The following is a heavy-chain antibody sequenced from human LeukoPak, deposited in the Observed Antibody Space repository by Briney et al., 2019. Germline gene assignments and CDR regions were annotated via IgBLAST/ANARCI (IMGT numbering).Heavy chain of an antibody. J-gene: IGHJ4*02. CDR1: GFTFSSYW. Sequence: PGGSLRLSCAASGFTFSSYWMSWVRQAPGKGLERVANIKQDGSEKHYVDSVKGRFTISRDNAKNSLFLQMNSLRAEDTAVYYCARDSHPGYSNIWGQGTLVTVSS. CDR3: ARDSHPGYSNI. CDR2: IKQDGSEK. V-gene: IGHV3-7*03. D-gene: IGHD6-13*01.